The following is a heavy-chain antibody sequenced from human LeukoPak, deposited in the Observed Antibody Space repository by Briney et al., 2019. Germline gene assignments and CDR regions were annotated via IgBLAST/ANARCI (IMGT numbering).Heavy chain of an antibody. CDR2: ISWNSGSI. CDR3: AKASGNSWEMATIK. V-gene: IGHV3-9*01. CDR1: GFTCDDYA. D-gene: IGHD5-24*01. J-gene: IGHJ4*02. Sequence: GGSLRLSCAGSGFTCDDYATHWVRQAPGKGLEGGSGISWNSGSIGYSASVQGRFPLSSDHANNSLYLQMNSLRAEDTALYYCAKASGNSWEMATIKWGQGTLVTVSS.